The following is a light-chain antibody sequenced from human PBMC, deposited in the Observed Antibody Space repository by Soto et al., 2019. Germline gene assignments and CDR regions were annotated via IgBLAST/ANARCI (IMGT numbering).Light chain of an antibody. CDR1: SGHNTYI. V-gene: IGLV4-60*02. Sequence: QPLLTQSSSASASLGSSVKLTCILSSGHNTYIIAWHQQQPGKAPRFLMTLDRSGSYNRGSGVPDRFSGSSSGADRYLTISNLQFEDEGDYYCETWYSNTHKVFGGGTKLTVL. J-gene: IGLJ3*02. CDR3: ETWYSNTHKV. CDR2: LDRSGSY.